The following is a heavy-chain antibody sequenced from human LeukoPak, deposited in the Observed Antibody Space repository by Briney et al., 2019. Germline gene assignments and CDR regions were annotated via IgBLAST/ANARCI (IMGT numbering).Heavy chain of an antibody. V-gene: IGHV3-23*01. D-gene: IGHD2-15*01. J-gene: IGHJ4*02. Sequence: GGSLRLSCAASGFTFSSYAMSWVRQAPGKGLEWVSTISGRGDSPNYADSVKGRFTISRDISKNTLYLQMNSLRAEDTALYYCAKSGLNRFDYWGQGTLITVSS. CDR2: ISGRGDSP. CDR1: GFTFSSYA. CDR3: AKSGLNRFDY.